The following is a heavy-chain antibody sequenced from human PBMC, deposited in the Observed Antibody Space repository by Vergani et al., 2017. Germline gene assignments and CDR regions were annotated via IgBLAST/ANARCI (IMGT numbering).Heavy chain of an antibody. D-gene: IGHD1-1*01. J-gene: IGHJ3*02. CDR3: ARGGWNGAFDI. V-gene: IGHV3-64D*06. CDR1: GFTFSSYA. CDR2: ISSNGGST. Sequence: EVQLVESGGGLVQPGGSLRLSCSASGFTFSSYAMHWVRQAPGKGLEYVSAISSNGGSTYYADSVKGRFTISRDNSKNTLYLQMSSLRAEDTAVYYCARGGWNGAFDIWGQGTMVTVSS.